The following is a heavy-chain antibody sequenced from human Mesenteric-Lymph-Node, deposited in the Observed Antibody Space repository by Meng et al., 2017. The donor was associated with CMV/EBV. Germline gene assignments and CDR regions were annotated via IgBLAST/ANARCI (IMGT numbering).Heavy chain of an antibody. CDR1: GVSISNSDHY. Sequence: SETLSLTCIVSGVSISNSDHYWGWIRQAPGKGLEWIGEINHSGSTNYNPSLKSRVTISVDTSKNQFSLKLSSVTAADTAVYYCARGPRYYDFWSGYSNWFDPWGQGTLVTVSS. V-gene: IGHV4-39*07. J-gene: IGHJ5*02. CDR3: ARGPRYYDFWSGYSNWFDP. CDR2: INHSGST. D-gene: IGHD3-3*01.